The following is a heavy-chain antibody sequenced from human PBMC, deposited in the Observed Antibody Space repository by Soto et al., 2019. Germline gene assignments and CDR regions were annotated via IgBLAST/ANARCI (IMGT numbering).Heavy chain of an antibody. V-gene: IGHV4-38-2*01. J-gene: IGHJ6*02. CDR1: GYSISSGYY. Sequence: SETLSLTCAASGYSISSGYYWGWIRQPPGKGLEWIGSIYHSGSTYYNPSLKSRVTISVDTSKNQFSLKLSSVTAADTAVYYCARDDSSGWLGDYYYGMDVWGQGTTVTVSS. CDR2: IYHSGST. CDR3: ARDDSSGWLGDYYYGMDV. D-gene: IGHD6-19*01.